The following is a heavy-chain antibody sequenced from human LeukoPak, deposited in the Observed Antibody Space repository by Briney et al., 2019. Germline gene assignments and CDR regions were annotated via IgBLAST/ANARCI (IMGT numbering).Heavy chain of an antibody. CDR3: ARHDTVTNYGTFDC. V-gene: IGHV4-59*08. Sequence: SETLSLTCTVSGGSISSYYWSWIRQPPGKGLEWIGYIYYSGSTTYNPSLESRVTISVDTSKNQFSLKLSSVTAADTAVYYCARHDTVTNYGTFDCWGQGTLVTVSS. D-gene: IGHD4-17*01. CDR2: IYYSGST. CDR1: GGSISSYY. J-gene: IGHJ4*02.